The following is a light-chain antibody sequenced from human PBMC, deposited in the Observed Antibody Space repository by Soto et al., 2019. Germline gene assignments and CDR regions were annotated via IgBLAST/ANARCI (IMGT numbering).Light chain of an antibody. CDR3: CSYAGTYSWV. J-gene: IGLJ3*02. CDR2: DVT. V-gene: IGLV2-11*01. CDR1: SSDVGGYNY. Sequence: QSALTQPRSVSGSPGQSVTISCTGTSSDVGGYNYVSWYQHHPGKAPKLIIYDVTERPSGVPYRFSGSKSGNTASLTISGLQAEHEADYYCCSYAGTYSWVFGGGTKLTVL.